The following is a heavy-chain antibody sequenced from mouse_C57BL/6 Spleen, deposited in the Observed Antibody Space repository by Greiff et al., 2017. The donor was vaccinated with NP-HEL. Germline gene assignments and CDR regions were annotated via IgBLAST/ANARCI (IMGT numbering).Heavy chain of an antibody. Sequence: QVQLQQSGAELVMPGASVKLSCKASGYTFTSYWMHWVKQRPGQGLEWIGEIDPSDSYTNYNQKFKGKSTLTVDKSSSTAYMQLSSLTSEDSAVYYCARVDYAAMDYWGQGTSVTVSS. D-gene: IGHD2-4*01. CDR1: GYTFTSYW. CDR3: ARVDYAAMDY. J-gene: IGHJ4*01. CDR2: IDPSDSYT. V-gene: IGHV1-69*01.